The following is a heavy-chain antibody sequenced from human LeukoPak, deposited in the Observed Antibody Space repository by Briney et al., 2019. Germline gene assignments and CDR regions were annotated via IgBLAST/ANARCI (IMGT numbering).Heavy chain of an antibody. CDR2: IIPILGIA. Sequence: SVKVSCKASGGTFSSYAISWVRQAPGQGLEWMGRIIPILGIANYAQKFQGRVTITADKSTSTAYMERSSLRSEDTAVYYCARDHYGSGSYYQAFDIWGQGTMVTVSS. V-gene: IGHV1-69*04. CDR3: ARDHYGSGSYYQAFDI. CDR1: GGTFSSYA. J-gene: IGHJ3*02. D-gene: IGHD3-10*01.